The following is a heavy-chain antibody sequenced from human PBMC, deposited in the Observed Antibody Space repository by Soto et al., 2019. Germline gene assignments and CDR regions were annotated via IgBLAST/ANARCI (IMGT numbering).Heavy chain of an antibody. CDR1: GFTFSSYW. D-gene: IGHD1-26*01. V-gene: IGHV3-7*01. CDR3: ARDTTRQALDY. CDR2: IKQDGSEK. J-gene: IGHJ4*02. Sequence: EVQLVESGGGLVQPGGSLRLPCAASGFTFSSYWMSWVRQAPGKGLEWVANIKQDGSEKYYVDSVKGRFTISRDNAKNSLYLQMNSLRAEDTAVYYCARDTTRQALDYWGQGTLVTVSS.